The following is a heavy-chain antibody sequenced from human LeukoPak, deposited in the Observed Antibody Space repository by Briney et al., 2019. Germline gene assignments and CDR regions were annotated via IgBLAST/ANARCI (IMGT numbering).Heavy chain of an antibody. J-gene: IGHJ4*02. D-gene: IGHD2-15*01. Sequence: ASVKVSCKTSGYTFTRYGIAWVRQAPGQGLEGMGWISGYNGNTKYDQKFQGRVTLTTDKSTSTADMELRSPTSDDTAVYYCARVGCSGGDCYSSADYWGPGTLVTVSS. CDR3: ARVGCSGGDCYSSADY. CDR2: ISGYNGNT. CDR1: GYTFTRYG. V-gene: IGHV1-18*01.